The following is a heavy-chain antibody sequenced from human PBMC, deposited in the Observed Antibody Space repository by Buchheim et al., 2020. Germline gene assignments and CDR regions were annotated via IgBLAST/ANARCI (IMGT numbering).Heavy chain of an antibody. Sequence: QVQLQESGPGLVKPSETLSLTCTVSGGSISSYYWSWIRQPPGKGLEWIGYIYYSGSTNYNPSLKRRVTISVDTSTNQFSLKLSSVTAADTAVYYCARLGDGEHDYYYYYMDVWGKGTT. CDR1: GGSISSYY. J-gene: IGHJ6*03. V-gene: IGHV4-59*01. D-gene: IGHD4-17*01. CDR2: IYYSGST. CDR3: ARLGDGEHDYYYYYMDV.